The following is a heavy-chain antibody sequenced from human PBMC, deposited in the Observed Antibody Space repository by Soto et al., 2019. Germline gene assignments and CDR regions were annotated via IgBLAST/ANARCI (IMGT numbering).Heavy chain of an antibody. Sequence: QIYLVQSGAEVKKPGASVKVSCKASGYTFTSYGIIWVRQAPGQGLEWMGWINTKNGNTHYAQKLQGRVTMTTDTSTTTDYMELRSLRTEDTAVYFCARDQAPYSNGWYYWGQGTLVTVSS. V-gene: IGHV1-18*01. CDR1: GYTFTSYG. CDR2: INTKNGNT. J-gene: IGHJ4*02. D-gene: IGHD6-19*01. CDR3: ARDQAPYSNGWYY.